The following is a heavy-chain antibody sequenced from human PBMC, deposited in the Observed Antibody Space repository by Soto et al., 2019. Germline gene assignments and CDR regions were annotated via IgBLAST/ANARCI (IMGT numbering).Heavy chain of an antibody. D-gene: IGHD6-25*01. CDR3: AKDGHKEDSGFDY. CDR1: GFTFSSYG. CDR2: ISYDGSNK. V-gene: IGHV3-30*18. Sequence: QVQLVESGGGVVQPGRSLRLSCAASGFTFSSYGMHWVRQAPGKGLEWVAVISYDGSNKYYADSVKGRFTISRDNSKNPLYLQMNSLRAEDTAVYYCAKDGHKEDSGFDYWGQGTLVTVSS. J-gene: IGHJ4*02.